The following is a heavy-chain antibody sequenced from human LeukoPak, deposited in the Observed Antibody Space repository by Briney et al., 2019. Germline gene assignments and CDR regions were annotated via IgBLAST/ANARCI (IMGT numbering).Heavy chain of an antibody. Sequence: GGSLKLSCAASGFTFSTYSMNWVRQAPGKGLEWVSYISSRSSTIYYADSVKGRFTISRDNAKNSLYLQMNSLRAEDTAIYYCARDHDYDFGFGGAFDIWGQGTMVTVSS. J-gene: IGHJ3*02. CDR1: GFTFSTYS. D-gene: IGHD3-3*01. CDR3: ARDHDYDFGFGGAFDI. CDR2: ISSRSSTI. V-gene: IGHV3-48*01.